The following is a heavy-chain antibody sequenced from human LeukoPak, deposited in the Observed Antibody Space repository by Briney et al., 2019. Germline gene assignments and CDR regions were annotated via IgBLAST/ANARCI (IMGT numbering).Heavy chain of an antibody. V-gene: IGHV3-23*01. CDR1: GFTFSSHA. J-gene: IGHJ4*02. Sequence: GGSLRLSCAASGFTFSSHAMSWVRQAPGKGLEWVSAISGSGGSTYYADSVKGRFTISRDNAKNSLHLQMNSLRAEDTAVYYCARRDGYNTFYFEYWGQGTLVTVSS. CDR2: ISGSGGST. CDR3: ARRDGYNTFYFEY. D-gene: IGHD5-24*01.